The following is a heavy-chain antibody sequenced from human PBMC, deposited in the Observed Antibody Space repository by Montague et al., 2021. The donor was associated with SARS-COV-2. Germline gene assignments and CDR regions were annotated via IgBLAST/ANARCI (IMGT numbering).Heavy chain of an antibody. Sequence: SETLSLTCTVSGDSISACYWTWIRQPPGKGLEWIGYVNHSGRSRYNSSLKSRVTISVDTSKNQVSLNLSSVTVADTAVYFCARADRREPDTPHLYYYKGIDLWGQGTTVTVSS. CDR3: ARADRREPDTPHLYYYKGIDL. CDR1: GDSISACY. CDR2: VNHSGRS. J-gene: IGHJ6*02. V-gene: IGHV4-59*01. D-gene: IGHD1-14*01.